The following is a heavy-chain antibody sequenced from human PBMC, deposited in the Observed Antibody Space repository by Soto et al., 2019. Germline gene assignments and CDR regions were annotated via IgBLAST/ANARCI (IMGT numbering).Heavy chain of an antibody. V-gene: IGHV1-3*05. D-gene: IGHD4-17*01. Sequence: QVQLVQSGAEEKKPGASVKVSCKASGYTLTRDGMHWVRQAPGQRPEWIGWINAANGITKYSQKFQGRVTITRDTSASTAYMELSSLRSEDTAMYYCAKSYGDYPYWGQGTLVTVSS. CDR2: INAANGIT. CDR1: GYTLTRDG. CDR3: AKSYGDYPY. J-gene: IGHJ4*02.